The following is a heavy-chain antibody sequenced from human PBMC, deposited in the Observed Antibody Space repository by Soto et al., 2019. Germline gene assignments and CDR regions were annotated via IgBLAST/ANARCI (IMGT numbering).Heavy chain of an antibody. J-gene: IGHJ6*04. D-gene: IGHD2-21*02. CDR1: GYSFTSYW. Sequence: ESLKISCKGSGYSFTSYWISWVRQMPGKGLEWMGRIDPSDSYTNYSPSFQGHVTISADKSISTAYLQWSSLKASDTAMYYCGRHPKGDPYYYGRDVWDEATRVTVSS. CDR2: IDPSDSYT. V-gene: IGHV5-10-1*01. CDR3: GRHPKGDPYYYGRDV.